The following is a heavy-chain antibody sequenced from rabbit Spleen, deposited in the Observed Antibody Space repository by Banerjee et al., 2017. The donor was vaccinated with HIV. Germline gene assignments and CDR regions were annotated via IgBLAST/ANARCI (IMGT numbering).Heavy chain of an antibody. CDR3: ARDTGSSFSTYGMDL. CDR2: IYAGSSGTT. D-gene: IGHD8-1*01. Sequence: QSLEESGGDLVKPGASLTLTCIASGVSFSGNSYMCWVRQAPGKGLEWIACIYAGSSGTTYYASWAKGRFTISKTSSTTVTLQMTSLTAADTATYFCARDTGSSFSTYGMDLWGPGTLVTVS. CDR1: GVSFSGNSY. J-gene: IGHJ6*01. V-gene: IGHV1S40*01.